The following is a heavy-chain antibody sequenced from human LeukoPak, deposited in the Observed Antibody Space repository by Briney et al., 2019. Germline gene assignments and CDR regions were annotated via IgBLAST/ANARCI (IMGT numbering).Heavy chain of an antibody. D-gene: IGHD2-2*01. CDR2: ISYDGSNK. Sequence: GRSLRLSCAASGFTFSSYAMHWVRQAPGKGLEWVAVISYDGSNKYYADSVKGRFTISRDNSKNTLYLQMNSLRAEDTAVYYCARDGRDIVVVPAAIGDYYYYYMDVWGKGTTVTVSS. CDR3: ARDGRDIVVVPAAIGDYYYYYMDV. J-gene: IGHJ6*03. CDR1: GFTFSSYA. V-gene: IGHV3-30-3*01.